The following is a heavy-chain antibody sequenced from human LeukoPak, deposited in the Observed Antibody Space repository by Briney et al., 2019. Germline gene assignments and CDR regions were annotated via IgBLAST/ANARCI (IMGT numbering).Heavy chain of an antibody. CDR1: GRTFSSYA. D-gene: IGHD2/OR15-2a*01. CDR2: FIPMFGTA. V-gene: IGHV1-69*13. J-gene: IGHJ4*02. CDR3: ARALSAGFGSYYFDY. Sequence: SVKLSCNASGRTFSSYAISWVRQAPGQGLGGMGGFIPMFGTANYAQEFQGRVTIGADEYTSTGYLELSSLSSEDTAVYYCARALSAGFGSYYFDYWGQGTLVTVSS.